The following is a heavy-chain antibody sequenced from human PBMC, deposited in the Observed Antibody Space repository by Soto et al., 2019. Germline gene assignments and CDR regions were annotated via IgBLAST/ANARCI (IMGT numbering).Heavy chain of an antibody. D-gene: IGHD4-17*01. Sequence: GGSLRLSCAASGFTFSSYGMHWVRQAPGKGLEWVAVISYDGSNKYYADSVKGRFTISRDNSKNTLYLQMNSLRAEDTAVYYCAKDPAASTVTNIYYFDYWGQGTLVTVSS. CDR3: AKDPAASTVTNIYYFDY. V-gene: IGHV3-30*18. J-gene: IGHJ4*02. CDR2: ISYDGSNK. CDR1: GFTFSSYG.